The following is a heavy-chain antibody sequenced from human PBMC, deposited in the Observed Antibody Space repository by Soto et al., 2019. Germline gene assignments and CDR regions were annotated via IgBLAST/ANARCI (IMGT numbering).Heavy chain of an antibody. CDR3: AGAIDPSSGVSFDY. CDR2: IYHSGST. V-gene: IGHV4-30-2*01. J-gene: IGHJ4*02. Sequence: SETLSLTCAVSGGSISSGGYSWSWIRQPPGKGLEWIGYIYHSGSTYYNPSLKSRVTISVDRSKNQFSLKLSSVTAADTAVYYCAGAIDPSSGVSFDYWGQGTLVTVSS. D-gene: IGHD3-10*01. CDR1: GGSISSGGYS.